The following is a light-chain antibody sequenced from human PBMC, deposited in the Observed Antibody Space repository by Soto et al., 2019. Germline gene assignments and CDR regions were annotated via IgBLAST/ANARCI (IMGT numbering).Light chain of an antibody. J-gene: IGKJ1*01. CDR1: QSVSNN. CDR2: AVS. V-gene: IGKV3-15*01. CDR3: QQYNNWPPTWT. Sequence: EILMTQPPATLPVPSGERPTLSCRAVQSVSNNLAWYQQKPGQAPRLLIYAVSSRPTGIPARFSGSGSGTEFTLTINSLQSEDFAVYYCQQYNNWPPTWTFGQGTKVDIK.